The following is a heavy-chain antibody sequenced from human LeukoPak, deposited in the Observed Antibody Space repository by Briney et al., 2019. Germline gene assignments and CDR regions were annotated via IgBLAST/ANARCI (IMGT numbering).Heavy chain of an antibody. J-gene: IGHJ6*03. V-gene: IGHV3-23*01. CDR1: GFTFSSYA. D-gene: IGHD2-15*01. CDR2: ISGSGGST. CDR3: AKVHRPGGDYYYYYYMDV. Sequence: GGSLRLSCAASGFTFSSYAMSWVRQAPGKGLEWVSAISGSGGSTYYADSVKGRFTISRDNSKNTLYLQMHSLRAEDTAVYYCAKVHRPGGDYYYYYYMDVWGKGTTVTVSS.